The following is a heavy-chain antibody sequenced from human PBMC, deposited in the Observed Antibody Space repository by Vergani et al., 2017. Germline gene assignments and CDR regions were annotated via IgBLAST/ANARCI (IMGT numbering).Heavy chain of an antibody. CDR2: ISSRSTYT. CDR3: VRGYKDDKSGYYYYLPDY. V-gene: IGHV3-21*01. J-gene: IGHJ4*02. Sequence: EVQLVESGGGLVKPGGSLRLSCAASGFTFSSYSMNWVRQAPGKGLEWVSSISSRSTYTYYADSVKGRFTISRDNAKSSLYLQMNSLRADDTAVYYCVRGYKDDKSGYYYYLPDYWGQGTLVTVSS. CDR1: GFTFSSYS. D-gene: IGHD3-22*01.